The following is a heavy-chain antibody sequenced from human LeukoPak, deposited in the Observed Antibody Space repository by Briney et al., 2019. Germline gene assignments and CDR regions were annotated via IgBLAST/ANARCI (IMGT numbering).Heavy chain of an antibody. V-gene: IGHV3-66*01. CDR2: IYSGGST. J-gene: IGHJ4*02. CDR3: AKDLISAIPINYFDY. D-gene: IGHD2-21*01. CDR1: GFTVSSNY. Sequence: PGGSLRLSCAASGFTVSSNYMSWVRQAPGKGLEWVSVIYSGGSTYYADSVKGRFTISRDNSKNTLYLQMNSLRAEDTAVYYCAKDLISAIPINYFDYWGQGTLVTVSS.